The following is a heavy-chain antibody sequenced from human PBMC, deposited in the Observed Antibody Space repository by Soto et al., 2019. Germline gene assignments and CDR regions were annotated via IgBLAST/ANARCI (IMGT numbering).Heavy chain of an antibody. CDR2: ISYDGSNK. J-gene: IGHJ5*02. D-gene: IGHD4-17*01. CDR3: ARDRYGFDP. Sequence: GGSLRLSCAASGFTFSSYAMHWVRQAPGKGLEWVTFISYDGSNKYYAESVKGRFTISRDNSKNTLYLQMNSLRIEDTAVYYCARDRYGFDPWGQGTLVTVSS. CDR1: GFTFSSYA. V-gene: IGHV3-30-3*01.